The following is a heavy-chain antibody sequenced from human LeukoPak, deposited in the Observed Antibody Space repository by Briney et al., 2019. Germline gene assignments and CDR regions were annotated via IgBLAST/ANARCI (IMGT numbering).Heavy chain of an antibody. Sequence: SETLSLTCTVSGYSISSGYYWGWIRQPPGKGLEWIGSIYHSGRTFYNPSLKSRVTISVDTSKNQFSLKLSSVTAADTAVYYCARHGGSWYRRTWYMDVWGKGTTVTISS. CDR2: IYHSGRT. V-gene: IGHV4-38-2*02. CDR1: GYSISSGYY. J-gene: IGHJ6*03. D-gene: IGHD6-13*01. CDR3: ARHGGSWYRRTWYMDV.